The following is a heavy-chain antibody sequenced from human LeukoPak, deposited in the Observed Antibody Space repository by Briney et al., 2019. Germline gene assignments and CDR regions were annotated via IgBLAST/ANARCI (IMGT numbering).Heavy chain of an antibody. CDR1: GYTFSSYG. D-gene: IGHD6-13*01. V-gene: IGHV1-18*04. CDR2: ISAYDGGT. Sequence: ASVKVSCKASGYTFSSYGISWVRQAPGQGLEWMGWISAYDGGTNYVQNLQGRVTMTTDTSTSTAYMELRSLRSDDTAVYYCARIAEYHLARHFDYWGQGTLVTVSS. J-gene: IGHJ4*02. CDR3: ARIAEYHLARHFDY.